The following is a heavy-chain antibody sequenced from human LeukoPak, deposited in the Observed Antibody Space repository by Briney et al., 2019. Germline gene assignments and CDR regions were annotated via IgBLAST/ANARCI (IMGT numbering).Heavy chain of an antibody. J-gene: IGHJ4*02. D-gene: IGHD3-10*01. CDR3: ARAGSGLLPFDY. CDR2: IYSGGST. CDR1: GFTFSHYG. V-gene: IGHV3-53*01. Sequence: GRSLRLSCATSGFTFSHYGMHWVRQAPGKGLEWVSVIYSGGSTYYADSVKGRFTISRDNSKNTLYLQMNSLRAEVTAVYYCARAGSGLLPFDYWGQGPLVTVSS.